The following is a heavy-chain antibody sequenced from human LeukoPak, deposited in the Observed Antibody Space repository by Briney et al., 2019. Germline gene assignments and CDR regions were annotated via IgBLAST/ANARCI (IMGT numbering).Heavy chain of an antibody. CDR1: GFTFSSYA. CDR3: AKFRGSSSWYGGDYFDY. Sequence: GGSLRLSCAASGFTFSSYAMSWVRQAPGKGLEWVSAISGSGGSTYYAESVKGRFTISRDNSKKAMNLQMNSLRAEDTAVYYCAKFRGSSSWYGGDYFDYWGQGTLVTVSS. D-gene: IGHD6-13*01. J-gene: IGHJ4*02. V-gene: IGHV3-23*01. CDR2: ISGSGGST.